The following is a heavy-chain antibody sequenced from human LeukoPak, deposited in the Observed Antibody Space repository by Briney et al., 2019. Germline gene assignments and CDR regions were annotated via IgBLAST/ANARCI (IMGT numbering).Heavy chain of an antibody. CDR1: GFTFSSYA. CDR3: ARAIGGGSGSYYLFDY. Sequence: HPGGSLRLSCAASGFTFSSYAMSWVRQAPGKGLEWVSAISGSGGSTYYADSVKGRFTISRDNSKNTLYLQMNSLRAEDTAVYYCARAIGGGSGSYYLFDYWGQGTLVTVSS. D-gene: IGHD3-10*01. CDR2: ISGSGGST. J-gene: IGHJ4*02. V-gene: IGHV3-23*01.